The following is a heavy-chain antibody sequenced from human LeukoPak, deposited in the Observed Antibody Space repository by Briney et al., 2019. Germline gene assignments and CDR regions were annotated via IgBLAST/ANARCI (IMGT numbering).Heavy chain of an antibody. V-gene: IGHV1-2*02. CDR3: ARDESSGRHPGWNWFDP. CDR2: IDCNSGGT. J-gene: IGHJ5*02. CDR1: GYTFTAYS. Sequence: WASVKVSCMASGYTFTAYSIRWVRQAPGQGLEWMGFIDCNSGGTYYAQKFRGRVTSTRDTAISTNYMGMSRLTSDDTAVYYSARDESSGRHPGWNWFDPWGQGTLVTVSS. D-gene: IGHD3-10*01.